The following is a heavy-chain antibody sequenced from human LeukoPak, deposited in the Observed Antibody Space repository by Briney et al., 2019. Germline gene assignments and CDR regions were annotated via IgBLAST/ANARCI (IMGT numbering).Heavy chain of an antibody. Sequence: GGSLRLSCAASGFSFSSYWMHWIRQAPGKGLVWVSRIHSDEIGTSYADSVRGRFIISRDNAKNTLYLQMNSLRAEDTAVYYCARDQGSFDYWGQGTLVTVSS. CDR3: ARDQGSFDY. J-gene: IGHJ4*02. CDR1: GFSFSSYW. V-gene: IGHV3-74*01. CDR2: IHSDEIGT.